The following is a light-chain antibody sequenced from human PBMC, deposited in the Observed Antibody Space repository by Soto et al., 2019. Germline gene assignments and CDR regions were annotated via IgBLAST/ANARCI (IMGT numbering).Light chain of an antibody. CDR1: QSVLHSTSNKNY. CDR3: QQYYITPPWT. CDR2: WAS. Sequence: DIVMTQSPDSLAVSLGERATINCKSSQSVLHSTSNKNYLAWYQKKPGQPPKLLLNWASTRESGVPDRFSGSGSGTDFTLTITSLQAEDVAVYFCQQYYITPPWTFGQGTKVEIK. V-gene: IGKV4-1*01. J-gene: IGKJ1*01.